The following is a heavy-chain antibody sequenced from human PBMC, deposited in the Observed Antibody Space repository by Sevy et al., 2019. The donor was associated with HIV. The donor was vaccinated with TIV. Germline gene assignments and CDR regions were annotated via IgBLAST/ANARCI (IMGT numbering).Heavy chain of an antibody. CDR3: AKDQSFYDFWSGYSQSYYALDV. J-gene: IGHJ6*02. D-gene: IGHD3-3*01. Sequence: GGSLRLSCAASGFTFSSYAMTWVRQAPGKGLEWVSVISGSGGVSTYYADSVKGRFTISRDNSKNTLYLQMNSLIAEDTAVYHCAKDQSFYDFWSGYSQSYYALDVWGQGTTVTVSS. V-gene: IGHV3-23*01. CDR2: ISGSGGVST. CDR1: GFTFSSYA.